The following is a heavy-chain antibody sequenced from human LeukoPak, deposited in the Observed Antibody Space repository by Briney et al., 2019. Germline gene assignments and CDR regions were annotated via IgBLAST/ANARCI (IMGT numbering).Heavy chain of an antibody. CDR1: GFTFSSYA. V-gene: IGHV3-23*01. D-gene: IGHD3-16*01. Sequence: GGSLRLSCAASGFTFSSYAMFWVRQAPGKGLEWVTGTSGSGGSTYYADSVKGRFTISRDNSKSTLNLQMNSLRAEDTAVYYCAKDGAPNAGYMDVWGKGTTVTVSS. J-gene: IGHJ6*03. CDR3: AKDGAPNAGYMDV. CDR2: TSGSGGST.